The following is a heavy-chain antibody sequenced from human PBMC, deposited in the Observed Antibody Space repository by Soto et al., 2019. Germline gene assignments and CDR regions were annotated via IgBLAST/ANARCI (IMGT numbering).Heavy chain of an antibody. V-gene: IGHV1-18*01. CDR3: ARGRYGDY. CDR2: ISAHNGNT. J-gene: IGHJ4*02. CDR1: GYAFTTYG. Sequence: QVHLVQSGAEVKKPGASVKVSCQGSGYAFTTYGITWVRQAPGQGLEGMGWISAHNGNTNYAQKLQGRVTVTRDTSTSTAYMELRSLRYDDTAVYYCARGRYGDYWGKGALVTVSS. D-gene: IGHD1-1*01.